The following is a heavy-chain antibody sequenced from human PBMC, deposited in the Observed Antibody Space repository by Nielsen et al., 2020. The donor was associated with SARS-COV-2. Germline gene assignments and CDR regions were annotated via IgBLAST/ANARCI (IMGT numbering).Heavy chain of an antibody. CDR1: GFTFSSYA. V-gene: IGHV3-48*04. D-gene: IGHD6-19*01. CDR3: ARDLAVAAFDY. Sequence: GESLKISCAASGFTFSSYAMHWVRQAPGKGLEWVSYISSSGSTIYYADSVKGRFTISRDNAKNSLYLQMNSLRAEDTAVYYCARDLAVAAFDYWGQGTLVTVSS. CDR2: ISSSGSTI. J-gene: IGHJ4*02.